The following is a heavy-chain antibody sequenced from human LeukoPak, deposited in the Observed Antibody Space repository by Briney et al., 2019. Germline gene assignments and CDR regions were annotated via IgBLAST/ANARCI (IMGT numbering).Heavy chain of an antibody. CDR3: ARRVRGYSYGTGYFDY. CDR1: GFTFSSYE. J-gene: IGHJ4*02. CDR2: ISSSGSTI. D-gene: IGHD5-18*01. Sequence: PGGSLRLSCAASGFTFSSYEMNWVRQAPGKGLECVSYISSSGSTIYYADSVKGRFTISRDNAKNSLYLQMNSLRAEDTAVYYCARRVRGYSYGTGYFDYWGQGTLVTVSS. V-gene: IGHV3-48*03.